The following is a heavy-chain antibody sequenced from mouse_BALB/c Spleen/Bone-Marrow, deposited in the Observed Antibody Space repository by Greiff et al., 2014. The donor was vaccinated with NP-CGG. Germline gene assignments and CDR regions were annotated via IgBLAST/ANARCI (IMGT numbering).Heavy chain of an antibody. CDR2: IHYSGVT. V-gene: IGHV3-1*02. CDR1: GYSITSYYS. Sequence: ESGPDLVKPSQSLSLTCTVTGYSITSYYSWHWIRQFPGNKLEWMGYIHYSGVTVYNPSLKGRISIIRDTSNNQFFLQLNSVTTEDTATYYCSRFAGTPYSMDYWGQGTSVTVSS. CDR3: SRFAGTPYSMDY. D-gene: IGHD4-1*01. J-gene: IGHJ4*01.